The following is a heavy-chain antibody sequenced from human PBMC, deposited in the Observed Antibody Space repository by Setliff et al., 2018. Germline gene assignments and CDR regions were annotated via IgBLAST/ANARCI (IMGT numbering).Heavy chain of an antibody. CDR2: IDYSGST. CDR3: ARVAGAKVNYMDV. Sequence: ETLSLTCTVSGGSISSYYWSWIRQPPGKGLEWIGYIDYSGSTKYNPSLKSRVTISVDTSKNQFSLELSSVTAADTAVYYCARVAGAKVNYMDVWGKGTTVTVSS. CDR1: GGSISSYY. V-gene: IGHV4-59*01. J-gene: IGHJ6*03. D-gene: IGHD1-26*01.